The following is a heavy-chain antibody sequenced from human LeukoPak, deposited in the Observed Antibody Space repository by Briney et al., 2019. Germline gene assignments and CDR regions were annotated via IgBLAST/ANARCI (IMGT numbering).Heavy chain of an antibody. CDR1: GFRFGSFW. V-gene: IGHV3-7*01. Sequence: GGSLRLSCVASGFRFGSFWMSWVRQAPGKGLEWVANINQDGSEKYYVDSVKGRFTISRDNAKNSLHLQMNSLRSEDTAVYYCARIGSGDLTWFNSWGQGTLVTVSS. J-gene: IGHJ5*01. CDR3: ARIGSGDLTWFNS. D-gene: IGHD3-3*01. CDR2: INQDGSEK.